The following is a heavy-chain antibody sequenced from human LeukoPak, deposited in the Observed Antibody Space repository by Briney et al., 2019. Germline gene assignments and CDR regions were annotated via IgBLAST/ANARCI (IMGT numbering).Heavy chain of an antibody. CDR2: IYYSGST. CDR1: GGSISSYY. CDR3: ATPGSGYYFFLDY. D-gene: IGHD3-22*01. V-gene: IGHV4-59*01. Sequence: PSETLSPTCTVSGGSISSYYWSWIRQPPGKGLEWIGYIYYSGSTNYNPSLKSRVTISVDTSKNQFSLKLSSVTAADTAVYYCATPGSGYYFFLDYWGQGTLVTVSS. J-gene: IGHJ4*02.